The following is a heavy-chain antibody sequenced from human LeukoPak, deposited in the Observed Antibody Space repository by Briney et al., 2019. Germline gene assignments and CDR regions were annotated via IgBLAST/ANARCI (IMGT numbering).Heavy chain of an antibody. CDR1: GFTFGSYW. Sequence: GGSLRLSCAASGFTFGSYWLSWVRQAPGKGLEWVANINQDGSERYYVDSVKGRFTISRDNAKNSLCLQMNSLRAEDTAVYYGGISSPSFPKAYWGQGTLVTVSS. CDR2: INQDGSER. V-gene: IGHV3-7*01. CDR3: GISSPSFPKAY. J-gene: IGHJ4*02.